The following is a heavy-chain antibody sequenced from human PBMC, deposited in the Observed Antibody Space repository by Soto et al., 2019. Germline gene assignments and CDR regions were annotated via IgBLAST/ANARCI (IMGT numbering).Heavy chain of an antibody. D-gene: IGHD6-19*01. V-gene: IGHV4-59*01. Sequence: PSETLSLTCTVSGGSISRYYWSWIRPPPGKGLEWSGDIYYSGSTNYNPSLKSRVTISVDTSKNQFSLKLSSVTAADTAVYYCARDVYSSGWISGIDVWGQGTTGTASS. CDR3: ARDVYSSGWISGIDV. CDR1: GGSISRYY. CDR2: IYYSGST. J-gene: IGHJ6*02.